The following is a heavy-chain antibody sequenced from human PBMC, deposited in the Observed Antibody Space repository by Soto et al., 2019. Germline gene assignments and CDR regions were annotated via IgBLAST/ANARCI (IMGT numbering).Heavy chain of an antibody. V-gene: IGHV4-34*01. J-gene: IGHJ3*02. Sequence: QVQLQQWGAGLLKPSETLSLTCAVYGGSFSGYYWSWIRQPPGKGLEWIGEIKHSGSTNYNPSLKSRVTISVDTSKNQFSLKLSSVTAADTAVYYCARFDSSWNAFDIWGQGTMVTVSS. D-gene: IGHD3-22*01. CDR2: IKHSGST. CDR1: GGSFSGYY. CDR3: ARFDSSWNAFDI.